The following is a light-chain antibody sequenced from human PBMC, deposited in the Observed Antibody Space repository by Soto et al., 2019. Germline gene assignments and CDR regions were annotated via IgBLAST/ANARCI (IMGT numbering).Light chain of an antibody. J-gene: IGKJ4*01. Sequence: EIVLTQSPGTLSLSPGDRATVSCRASQSVSSTFLAWYQQKPGEAPRLLIYGASSRATGIPDRFSGSGSGKVFTLTISSLEPEDFAVYSCQQYDISRPELPFGGGTKVDIK. V-gene: IGKV3-20*01. CDR1: QSVSSTF. CDR2: GAS. CDR3: QQYDISRPELP.